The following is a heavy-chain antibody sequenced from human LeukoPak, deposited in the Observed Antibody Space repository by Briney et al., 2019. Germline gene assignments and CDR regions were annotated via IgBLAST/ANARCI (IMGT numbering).Heavy chain of an antibody. J-gene: IGHJ4*02. CDR3: ARIYSSGWYRELDY. CDR1: GGSISSYY. CDR2: IYYSGST. Sequence: SETLSLTCAVSGGSISSYYWSWIRQPPGKGLEWIGYIYYSGSTNYNPSLKSRATISVDTSKNQFSLKLSSVTAADTAVYYCARIYSSGWYRELDYWGQGTLVTVSS. D-gene: IGHD6-19*01. V-gene: IGHV4-59*01.